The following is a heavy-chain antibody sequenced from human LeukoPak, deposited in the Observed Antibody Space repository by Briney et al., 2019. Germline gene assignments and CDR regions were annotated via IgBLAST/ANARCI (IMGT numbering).Heavy chain of an antibody. CDR3: AKDRIVVVIQNYFDY. D-gene: IGHD3-22*01. CDR2: IRYDGSNK. CDR1: GFTFSSYG. V-gene: IGHV3-30*02. Sequence: GGSLRLSCAASGFTFSSYGMHWVRQAPGTGLEWVTFIRYDGSNKYYADSVKGRFTISRDNSKNTLYLQMNSLRAEDTAVYYCAKDRIVVVIQNYFDYWGQGTLVTVSS. J-gene: IGHJ4*02.